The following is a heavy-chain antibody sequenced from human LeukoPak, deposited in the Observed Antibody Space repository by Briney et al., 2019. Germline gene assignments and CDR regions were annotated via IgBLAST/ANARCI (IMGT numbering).Heavy chain of an antibody. V-gene: IGHV1-46*01. CDR3: ARDVDSSGYYWVDP. J-gene: IGHJ5*02. CDR1: GGTFSSYA. CDR2: INPSGGST. D-gene: IGHD3-22*01. Sequence: WSSVKVSCKASGGTFSSYAISWVRQAPGQGLEWMGIINPSGGSTSYAQKFQGRVTMTRDMSTSTVYMELSSLRSEDTAVYYCARDVDSSGYYWVDPWGQGTLVTVSS.